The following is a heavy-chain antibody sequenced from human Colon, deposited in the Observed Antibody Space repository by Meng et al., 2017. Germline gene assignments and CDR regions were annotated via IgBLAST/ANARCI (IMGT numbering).Heavy chain of an antibody. CDR3: ANRFV. D-gene: IGHD3-3*01. Sequence: EVQLGESGGGLVQRGGSLGFSCAVSGFSVSSDFMIWVRQAPGKGLEWVSMIHSSAGTFFADSVKGRFTVSTDNSKNTLYLQMNSLRIEDTAVYHCANRFVWGLGTLVTVSS. CDR2: IHSSAGT. CDR1: GFSVSSDF. J-gene: IGHJ4*02. V-gene: IGHV3-66*02.